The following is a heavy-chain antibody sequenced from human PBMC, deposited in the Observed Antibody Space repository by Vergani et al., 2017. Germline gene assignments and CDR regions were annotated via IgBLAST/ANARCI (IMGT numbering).Heavy chain of an antibody. CDR2: ISAYNGNT. J-gene: IGHJ5*02. Sequence: QVQLVQSGAEVKKPGSSVKVSCKASGGTFSSYAISWVRQASGQGLEWMGWISAYNGNTNYAQKLQGRVTMTTDTSTSTAYMELRSLRSDDTAVYYCARVLGNNWNVPLHWFDPWGQGTLVTVSS. D-gene: IGHD1-20*01. CDR3: ARVLGNNWNVPLHWFDP. CDR1: GGTFSSYA. V-gene: IGHV1-18*01.